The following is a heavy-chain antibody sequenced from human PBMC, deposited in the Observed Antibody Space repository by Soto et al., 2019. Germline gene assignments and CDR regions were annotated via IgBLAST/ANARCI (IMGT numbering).Heavy chain of an antibody. Sequence: SETLSLTCTVSGGSISSGGYYWSWIRQHPGKGLEWIGYIYYSGSTYYNPSLKSRVTISVDTSKNQFSLKLSSVTAADTAVYYCARSAPHMITFGGVIAPFDYWGQGTLVTVSS. J-gene: IGHJ4*02. CDR2: IYYSGST. V-gene: IGHV4-31*03. CDR3: ARSAPHMITFGGVIAPFDY. CDR1: GGSISSGGYY. D-gene: IGHD3-16*02.